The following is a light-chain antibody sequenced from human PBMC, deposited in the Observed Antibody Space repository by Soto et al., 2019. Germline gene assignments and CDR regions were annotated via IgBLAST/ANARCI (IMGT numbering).Light chain of an antibody. CDR3: SSFTTSSTYV. J-gene: IGLJ1*01. Sequence: QSALTQPASVSGSPGQSITFSCTGTSSDVGGYNYVSWYQQHPDKAPKLIIFDVTNRPSGVSNRVSGSKSGNTASLTISGLQAGDEADYYCSSFTTSSTYVFGTGTKVTVL. V-gene: IGLV2-14*01. CDR1: SSDVGGYNY. CDR2: DVT.